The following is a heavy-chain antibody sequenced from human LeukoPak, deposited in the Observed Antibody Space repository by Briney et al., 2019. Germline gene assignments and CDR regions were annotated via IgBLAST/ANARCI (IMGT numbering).Heavy chain of an antibody. V-gene: IGHV3-30*02. CDR2: MRYDGSNK. J-gene: IGHJ5*01. CDR1: GFTFSDYD. Sequence: GGCLRLSCATSGFTFSDYDMHWVRQAPGKGLEWVAFMRYDGSNKYYADSVKGRFSISRDNSKNTLYLQMSSLRVEDTAVFYCAKDLGTPGYNFDCLGQGTLVTVSS. CDR3: AKDLGTPGYNFDC. D-gene: IGHD5-24*01.